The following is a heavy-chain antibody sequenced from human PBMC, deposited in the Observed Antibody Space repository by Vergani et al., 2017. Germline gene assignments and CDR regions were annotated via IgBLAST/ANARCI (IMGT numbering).Heavy chain of an antibody. Sequence: QVQLQESGPGLVKPSQTLSLTCTVSGDSIFSGNYYWNWIRQPAEDELEWIGRIYTPGNTNYNPSLKSRVTISLDSSKNHFSLRLTSVTAADTAVYFCARGSTHWRQGAFDIWGQGTMVTVSS. CDR3: ARGSTHWRQGAFDI. CDR1: GDSIFSGNYY. CDR2: IYTPGNT. D-gene: IGHD1-1*01. J-gene: IGHJ3*02. V-gene: IGHV4-61*02.